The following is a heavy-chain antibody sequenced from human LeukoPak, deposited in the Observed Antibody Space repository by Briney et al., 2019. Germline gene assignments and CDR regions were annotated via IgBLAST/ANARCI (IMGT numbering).Heavy chain of an antibody. J-gene: IGHJ4*02. CDR3: AKVRSTYYYGSGPGSSLDY. D-gene: IGHD3-10*01. Sequence: GGSLRLSCAASGFTFSSYEMHWVRQASGKGLEWISYISSAGSIIYYADSVKGRFTISRDNSKNTLYLQMNSLRAEDTAVYYCAKVRSTYYYGSGPGSSLDYWGQGTLVTVSS. V-gene: IGHV3-48*03. CDR1: GFTFSSYE. CDR2: ISSAGSII.